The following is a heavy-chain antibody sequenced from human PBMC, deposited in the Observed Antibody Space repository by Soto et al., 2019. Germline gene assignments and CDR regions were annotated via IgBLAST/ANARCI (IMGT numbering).Heavy chain of an antibody. D-gene: IGHD6-13*01. Sequence: GGSLRLSCVASGFAFSSHAMNWVRQAPGRGLECVSLITANSGSTYYADSVKGRFTISRDNSKNTLYLQMNSLSAEDTAIYYCTKGYVIDSWGQGTLVTVSS. V-gene: IGHV3-23*01. CDR3: TKGYVIDS. CDR2: ITANSGST. J-gene: IGHJ4*02. CDR1: GFAFSSHA.